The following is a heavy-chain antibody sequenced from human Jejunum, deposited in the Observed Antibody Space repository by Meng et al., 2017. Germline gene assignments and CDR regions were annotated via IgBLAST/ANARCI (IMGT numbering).Heavy chain of an antibody. J-gene: IGHJ4*02. V-gene: IGHV2-5*02. CDR1: GFSLTTSGVG. CDR3: AHRFPGYYGGWNGGYFDS. D-gene: IGHD6-19*01. Sequence: GPTLVKPTQTLTLTCTFSGFSLTTSGVGVGWIRQPPGQALEWLAVIYWDDDKRYNPSLKSRLTVSKDTSKNQVVLTMTNMDPVDTATYYCAHRFPGYYGGWNGGYFDSWGQGTLVTVSS. CDR2: IYWDDDK.